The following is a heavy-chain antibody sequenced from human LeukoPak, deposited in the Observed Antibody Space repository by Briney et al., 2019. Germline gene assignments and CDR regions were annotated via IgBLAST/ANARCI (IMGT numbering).Heavy chain of an antibody. CDR1: GGSFSGYY. CDR2: INHSGST. CDR3: ARRIAAAGTSPWFDP. Sequence: SETLSLTCAVHGGSFSGYYWSWIRQPPGKGLEWIGEINHSGSTNYNPSLKSRVTISVDTSKNQFSLKLSSVTAADTAVYYCARRIAAAGTSPWFDPWGQGTLVAVSS. V-gene: IGHV4-34*01. D-gene: IGHD6-13*01. J-gene: IGHJ5*02.